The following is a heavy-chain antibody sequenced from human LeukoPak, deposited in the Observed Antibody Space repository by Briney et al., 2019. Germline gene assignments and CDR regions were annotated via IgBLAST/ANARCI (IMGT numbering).Heavy chain of an antibody. CDR3: AKNLLITGND. J-gene: IGHJ4*02. CDR1: EFSVGSNY. D-gene: IGHD1-14*01. Sequence: PGGSLRLSCAASEFSVGSNYMTWVRQAPGKGLEWVSLIYSGGSTYYADSVKGRFTISRDNSKNTLYLQMNSLRAEDTAVYYCAKNLLITGNDWGQGILVTVSS. V-gene: IGHV3-66*01. CDR2: IYSGGST.